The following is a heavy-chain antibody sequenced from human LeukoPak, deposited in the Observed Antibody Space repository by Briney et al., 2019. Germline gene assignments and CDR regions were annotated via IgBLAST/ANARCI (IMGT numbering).Heavy chain of an antibody. J-gene: IGHJ3*02. CDR3: AKDSSSSYAFDI. CDR2: ISYDGSNK. Sequence: PGGSLRLSCAASGFTFSSYGMYWVRQAPGKGLEWVAVISYDGSNKYYADSVKGRFTISRDNSKNTLYLQMNSLRAEDTAVYYCAKDSSSSYAFDIWGQGTMVTVSS. V-gene: IGHV3-30*18. D-gene: IGHD6-6*01. CDR1: GFTFSSYG.